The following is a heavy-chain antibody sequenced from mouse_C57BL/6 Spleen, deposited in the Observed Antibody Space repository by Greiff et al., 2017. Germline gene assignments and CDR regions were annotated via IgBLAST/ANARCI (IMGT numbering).Heavy chain of an antibody. Sequence: QVHVQQSGAELVRPGASVTLSCKASGYTFTDYEMHWVKQTPVHGLEWIGAIYPETGGTAYNQKFKGKAILTADKSSSTAYMELRSLTSEDSAVYYCTRGTGTRDDYWGQGTTLTVSS. CDR3: TRGTGTRDDY. J-gene: IGHJ2*01. CDR1: GYTFTDYE. CDR2: IYPETGGT. D-gene: IGHD4-1*01. V-gene: IGHV1-15*01.